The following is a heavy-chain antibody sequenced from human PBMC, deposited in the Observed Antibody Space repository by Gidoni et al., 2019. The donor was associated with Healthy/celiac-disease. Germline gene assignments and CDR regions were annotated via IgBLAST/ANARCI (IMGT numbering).Heavy chain of an antibody. D-gene: IGHD2-8*01. CDR2: INPSGGST. J-gene: IGHJ6*02. CDR1: GYTFTSYY. Sequence: QVQLVQSGAEVKKPGASVKVSCKASGYTFTSYYMPWVRQAPGQGLEWMGIINPSGGSTSYAQKFQGRVTMTRDTSTSTVYMELSSLRSEDTAVYYCARDLEDIVLMVYGGYYYYGMDVWGQGTTVTVSS. CDR3: ARDLEDIVLMVYGGYYYYGMDV. V-gene: IGHV1-46*01.